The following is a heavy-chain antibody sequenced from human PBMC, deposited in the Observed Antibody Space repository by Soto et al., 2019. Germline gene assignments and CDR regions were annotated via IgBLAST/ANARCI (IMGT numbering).Heavy chain of an antibody. Sequence: EVQLVQSGAEVKKPGESLKISCQGSGYTFSDYWIGWVRQLPGKGLEWVGTIYAGDSDTRYGPSFEGQVTKSVDKSISTAYLHWSSLKASDSAIYYCARQHPLDSSAWYNWGQGTLVTVSS. V-gene: IGHV5-51*01. CDR1: GYTFSDYW. CDR3: ARQHPLDSSAWYN. J-gene: IGHJ4*02. D-gene: IGHD6-19*01. CDR2: IYAGDSDT.